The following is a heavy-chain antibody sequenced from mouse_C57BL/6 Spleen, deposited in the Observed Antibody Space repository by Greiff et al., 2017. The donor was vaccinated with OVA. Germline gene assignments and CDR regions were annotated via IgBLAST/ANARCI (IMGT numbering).Heavy chain of an antibody. CDR1: GYSITSGYY. J-gene: IGHJ1*03. D-gene: IGHD1-1*01. Sequence: ESGPGLVKPSQSLSLTCSVTGYSITSGYYWNWIRQFPGNKLEWMGYISYDGSNNYNPSLKNRISITRDTSKNQFFLKLNSVTTEDTATYYCARGGTVVAHWYFDVWGTGTTVTVSS. CDR2: ISYDGSN. V-gene: IGHV3-6*01. CDR3: ARGGTVVAHWYFDV.